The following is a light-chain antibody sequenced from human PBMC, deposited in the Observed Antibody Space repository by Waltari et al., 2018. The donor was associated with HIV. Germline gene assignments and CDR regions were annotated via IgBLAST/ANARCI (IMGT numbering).Light chain of an antibody. Sequence: QSALTQPPSASGSPGQSVTISCTGTSSAIGAYKFVSWYQQHPGKAPKLIIYEVNQRPSGVPARFSGSKSGNPASLTVSGLQDEDEADYYGTSVSGSINFVVFGGGTKLTVL. CDR1: SSAIGAYKF. CDR2: EVN. J-gene: IGLJ2*01. CDR3: TSVSGSINFVV. V-gene: IGLV2-8*01.